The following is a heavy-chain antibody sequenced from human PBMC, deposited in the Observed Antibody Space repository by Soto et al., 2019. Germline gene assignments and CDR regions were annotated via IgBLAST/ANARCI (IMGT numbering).Heavy chain of an antibody. CDR1: GGSINSGDYF. CDR2: IYYSGRT. V-gene: IGHV4-31*01. J-gene: IGHJ4*02. D-gene: IGHD1-26*01. Sequence: QVQLQESGPGLVKPSQTLSLTCTVSGGSINSGDYFWAWIRQHPGKGLEWIGNIYYSGRTYSNPSLKGLVTVPVDTSQNHSSLKLRSVTAADTAVYYCARAPVALGATLTSPHFYYWGQGTLVTVSS. CDR3: ARAPVALGATLTSPHFYY.